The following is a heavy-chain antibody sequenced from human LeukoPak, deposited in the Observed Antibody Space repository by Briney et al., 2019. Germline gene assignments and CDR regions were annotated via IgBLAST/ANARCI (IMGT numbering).Heavy chain of an antibody. V-gene: IGHV3-21*01. CDR2: ISSSSSYI. CDR3: ARTINASSSGWYEAFFGFHFDY. J-gene: IGHJ4*02. Sequence: GGSLRLSCAASGFTFSSYSMNWVRQAPGKGLEWVSSISSSSSYIYYADSVKGRFTISRDNAKNSLYLQMNSLRAEDTAVYYCARTINASSSGWYEAFFGFHFDYWGQGTLVTVSS. D-gene: IGHD6-19*01. CDR1: GFTFSSYS.